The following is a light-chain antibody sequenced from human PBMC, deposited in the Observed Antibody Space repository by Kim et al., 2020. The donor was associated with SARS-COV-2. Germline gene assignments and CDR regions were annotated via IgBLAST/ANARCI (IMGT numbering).Light chain of an antibody. Sequence: GASVKLTCTLSSGYSSYDITWHQQQPEKGPRYLMKLNSDGSHIKGDGIPDRFSGSSSGAARYLTISNLQSEDEADYYCHTWATAIVFGGGTQLTVL. CDR1: SGYSSYD. V-gene: IGLV4-69*01. J-gene: IGLJ2*01. CDR2: LNSDGSH. CDR3: HTWATAIV.